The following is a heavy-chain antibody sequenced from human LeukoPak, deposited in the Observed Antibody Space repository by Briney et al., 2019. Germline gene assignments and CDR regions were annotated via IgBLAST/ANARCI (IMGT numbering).Heavy chain of an antibody. CDR3: ARDVNVAFDY. V-gene: IGHV3-48*03. J-gene: IGHJ4*02. CDR1: GFTFSSYD. Sequence: PGGSLRLSCAASGFTFSSYDMNWIRQAPGKGLEWVSYISSSGSTIYYADSVKGRFTISRDNAKNSLYLQMNSLRAEDTAVYYCARDVNVAFDYWGQGTLVTVSS. D-gene: IGHD2-8*01. CDR2: ISSSGSTI.